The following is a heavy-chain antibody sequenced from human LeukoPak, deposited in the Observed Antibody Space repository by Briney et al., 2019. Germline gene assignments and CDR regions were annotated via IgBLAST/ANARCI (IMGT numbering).Heavy chain of an antibody. CDR3: ARAETSGYDGNWFDP. J-gene: IGHJ5*02. D-gene: IGHD5-12*01. CDR2: INHSGST. Sequence: SETLSLTCAVYGGSFSGYYWSWIRQPPGKGLEWIGEINHSGSTNNNPSLKSRVTISVDTSKNQFSLKLSSVTAADTAVYYCARAETSGYDGNWFDPWGQGTLVTVSS. V-gene: IGHV4-34*01. CDR1: GGSFSGYY.